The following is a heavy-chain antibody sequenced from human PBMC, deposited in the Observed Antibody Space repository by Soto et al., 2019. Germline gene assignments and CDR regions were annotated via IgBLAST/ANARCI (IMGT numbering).Heavy chain of an antibody. Sequence: QVQLVQSGAEVKRPGSSVKGSCEASGGTFSSLGFTWVRQAPGQGLEWMGGIIPISGRTTFAPKFLGRVTITADESTRTTYMELTALTSDDTDIYYCATRGTQGRWLEFADYWGQGTLVTVSS. D-gene: IGHD5-12*01. V-gene: IGHV1-69*01. J-gene: IGHJ4*02. CDR3: ATRGTQGRWLEFADY. CDR1: GGTFSSLG. CDR2: IIPISGRT.